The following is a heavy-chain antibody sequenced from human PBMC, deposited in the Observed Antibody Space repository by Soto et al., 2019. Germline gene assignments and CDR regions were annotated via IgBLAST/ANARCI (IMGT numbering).Heavy chain of an antibody. CDR3: AGGGGSYYPDY. CDR2: ISYDGSNK. D-gene: IGHD1-26*01. Sequence: QVQLVESGGGVVQPGRSLRLSCAASGFTFSSYAMHWVRQAPGKGLEWVAVISYDGSNKYYADSVKGRFTISRDNSKNTLYLKMNSLRAEDTAVYYCAGGGGSYYPDYWGQGTLVTVSS. J-gene: IGHJ4*02. CDR1: GFTFSSYA. V-gene: IGHV3-30-3*01.